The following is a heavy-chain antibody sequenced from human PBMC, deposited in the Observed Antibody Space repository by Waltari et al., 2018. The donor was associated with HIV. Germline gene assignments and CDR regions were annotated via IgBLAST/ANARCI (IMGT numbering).Heavy chain of an antibody. Sequence: EVQLVESGGGLVKPGGSLRLSCAASGFTFSSYSLNWVRQAPGKGLVGVSSFISSISYIYYADSVKGRFTISRDNAKNSLYLQRNSLGAEDTAVYYCARDFWGGYYYGMDVWGQGTTVTVSS. V-gene: IGHV3-21*01. CDR1: GFTFSSYS. CDR3: ARDFWGGYYYGMDV. J-gene: IGHJ6*02. D-gene: IGHD7-27*01. CDR2: FISSISYI.